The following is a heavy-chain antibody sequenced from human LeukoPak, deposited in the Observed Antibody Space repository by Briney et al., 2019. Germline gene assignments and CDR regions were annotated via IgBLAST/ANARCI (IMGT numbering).Heavy chain of an antibody. CDR3: ARVGDWNDLVY. D-gene: IGHD1-1*01. Sequence: PSETLSLTCTVSGASMSSYYWRWVRQSAGKGLEWIGRIYTDGSTNYNPSLKSRVIISVDTSKNQFSLKLSSVTAADTAVYYCARVGDWNDLVYWGQGTLVTVSS. CDR1: GASMSSYY. V-gene: IGHV4-4*07. J-gene: IGHJ4*02. CDR2: IYTDGST.